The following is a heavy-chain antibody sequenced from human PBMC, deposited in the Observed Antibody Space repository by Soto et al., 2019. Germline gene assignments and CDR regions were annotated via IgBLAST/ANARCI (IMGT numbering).Heavy chain of an antibody. J-gene: IGHJ4*02. V-gene: IGHV4-34*01. CDR1: GGSFSGYY. CDR3: ARAGDSSGPVALGY. CDR2: IYYSGST. Sequence: SETLSLTCAVYGGSFSGYYWTWIRRHPGKGLEWIGYIYYSGSTYYNPSLKSRVTISVDRSKNQFSLKLSSVTAADTAVYYCARAGDSSGPVALGYWGQGTLVTVSS. D-gene: IGHD6-19*01.